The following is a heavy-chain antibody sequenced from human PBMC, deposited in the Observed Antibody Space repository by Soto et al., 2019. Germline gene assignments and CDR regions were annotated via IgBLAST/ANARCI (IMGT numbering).Heavy chain of an antibody. CDR2: ISGSGGST. D-gene: IGHD2-2*01. V-gene: IGHV3-23*01. Sequence: PGGSLRLSCAASGFTFSSYAMSWVRQAPGKGLEWVSAISGSGGSTYYADSVKGRLTISRDNPKNTLYLQMNSLRAEDTAVYYCAKEVVPAATFYYYYGMDVWGQGTTVTVSS. CDR3: AKEVVPAATFYYYYGMDV. CDR1: GFTFSSYA. J-gene: IGHJ6*02.